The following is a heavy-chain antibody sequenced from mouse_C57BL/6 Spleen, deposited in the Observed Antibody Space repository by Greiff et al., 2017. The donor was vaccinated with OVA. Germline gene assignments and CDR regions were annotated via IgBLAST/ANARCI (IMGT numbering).Heavy chain of an antibody. J-gene: IGHJ4*01. V-gene: IGHV14-1*01. CDR3: TTTTVVARGYAMDY. CDR2: IDPEDGDT. CDR1: GFNIKDYY. Sequence: EVQLQQSGAELVRPGASVKLSCTASGFNIKDYYMHWVKQRPEQGLEWIGRIDPEDGDTEYAPKFQGKATMTADTSSNTAYLQLSSLTSEDTAVYYCTTTTVVARGYAMDYWGQGTSVTVSS. D-gene: IGHD1-1*01.